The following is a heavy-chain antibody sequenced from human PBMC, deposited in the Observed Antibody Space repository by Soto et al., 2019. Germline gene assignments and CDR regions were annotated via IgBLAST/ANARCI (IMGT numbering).Heavy chain of an antibody. J-gene: IGHJ4*02. V-gene: IGHV1-18*03. CDR2: ISAYNGNT. D-gene: IGHD6-13*01. CDR1: GYTFTSYG. CDR3: AIDWAAAGLIDY. Sequence: QVQLVQSGAEVKKPGASVKVSCKASGYTFTSYGISWVRQAPGQGLEWMGWISAYNGNTNYAQKLQGRVTMTTDTSTYTSFTQLRILSPVDMAVYYCAIDWAAAGLIDYWGQGTLVTVSS.